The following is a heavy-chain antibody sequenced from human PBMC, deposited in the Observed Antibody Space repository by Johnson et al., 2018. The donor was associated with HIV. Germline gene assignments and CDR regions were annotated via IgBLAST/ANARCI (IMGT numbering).Heavy chain of an antibody. CDR3: ARHWAEAGRDAFDI. J-gene: IGHJ3*02. CDR2: IKQDGSEK. D-gene: IGHD6-13*01. V-gene: IGHV3-7*05. CDR1: GFTFSSYW. Sequence: VQLVESGGGLVHPGGSLRLSCATSGFTFSSYWMSWVRQAPGKGLEWVANIKQDGSEKYYVDSVKGRFTISRDSAKNSLYLQMNSLRAEDTAVYYCARHWAEAGRDAFDIWGQGTMVSVSS.